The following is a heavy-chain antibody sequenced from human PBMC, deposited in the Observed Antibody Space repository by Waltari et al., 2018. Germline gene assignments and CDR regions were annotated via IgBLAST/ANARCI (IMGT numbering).Heavy chain of an antibody. D-gene: IGHD6-19*01. CDR2: ISSSSSTR. Sequence: EVQLVESGGGLVQPGGSLRLSCAASGFTFSSYSMNWVRQAPGTGLAWVSYISSSSSTRYDADSVKGRFTIARDNAKNSLYLQMNSLRAEDTAVYYCARDPGIAVAGTPYHYYYGMDVWGQGTTVTVSS. V-gene: IGHV3-48*01. CDR3: ARDPGIAVAGTPYHYYYGMDV. CDR1: GFTFSSYS. J-gene: IGHJ6*02.